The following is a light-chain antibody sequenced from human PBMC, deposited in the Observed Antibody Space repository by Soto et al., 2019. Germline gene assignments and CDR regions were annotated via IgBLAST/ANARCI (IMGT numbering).Light chain of an antibody. CDR2: EVT. CDR3: NSYTSSNTYV. Sequence: QSVLTQPPSASGSPGQSVTISCTGTSSDVGGYNYVSWYQQHPGKAPKIMIYEVTKRPSGVPDRFSGSKSGNTASLTISGLQAEDEADYYCNSYTSSNTYVFGTGTKVTV. CDR1: SSDVGGYNY. V-gene: IGLV2-8*01. J-gene: IGLJ1*01.